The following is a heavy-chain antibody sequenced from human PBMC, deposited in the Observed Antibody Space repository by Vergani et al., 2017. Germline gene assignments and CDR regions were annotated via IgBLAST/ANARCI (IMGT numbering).Heavy chain of an antibody. Sequence: EVQLVESGGGLVKPGGSLRLSCSASGFTFSSFGMSWVRQAPGKGLEWVGRIKSKTDGGTTDYAAPVKGRFTISRDDSKNTLYLQMNSLKTEDTAVYYCTTAIAAAASYFDYWGQGTLVTVSS. CDR1: GFTFSSFG. CDR2: IKSKTDGGTT. D-gene: IGHD6-13*01. CDR3: TTAIAAAASYFDY. V-gene: IGHV3-15*01. J-gene: IGHJ4*02.